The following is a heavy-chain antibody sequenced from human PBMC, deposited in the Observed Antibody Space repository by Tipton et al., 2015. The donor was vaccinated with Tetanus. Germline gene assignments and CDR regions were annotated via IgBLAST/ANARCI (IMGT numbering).Heavy chain of an antibody. CDR2: IYYSGST. J-gene: IGHJ4*02. CDR1: GGSISSSSYY. V-gene: IGHV4-39*01. Sequence: TLSLTCTVSGGSISSSSYYWGWIRQPPGKGLEWIGSIYYSGSTYYNPSLKSRVTISVDTSKNQFSRKLSSVTAADTAVYYCATYSSGWSGRFSDYWGQGTLVTVSS. CDR3: ATYSSGWSGRFSDY. D-gene: IGHD6-19*01.